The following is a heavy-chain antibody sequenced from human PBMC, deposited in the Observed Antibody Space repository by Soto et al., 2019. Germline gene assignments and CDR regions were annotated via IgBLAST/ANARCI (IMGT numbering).Heavy chain of an antibody. CDR2: IYYSGST. Sequence: SETLSLTCTVSGGSISSYYWSWIRQPPGKGLEWIGYIYYSGSTNYNPSLKSRVTISVDTSKNQFSLKLSSVTAADTAVYYCARGWRYCSSTSCGSGYYYYGMDVWGQGTTVTVSS. CDR1: GGSISSYY. V-gene: IGHV4-59*01. CDR3: ARGWRYCSSTSCGSGYYYYGMDV. D-gene: IGHD2-2*01. J-gene: IGHJ6*02.